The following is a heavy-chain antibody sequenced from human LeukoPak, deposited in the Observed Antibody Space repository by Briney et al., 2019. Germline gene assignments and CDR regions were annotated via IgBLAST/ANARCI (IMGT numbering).Heavy chain of an antibody. D-gene: IGHD1-26*01. CDR2: IYHSGST. CDR3: AREVGDSGSYYPDPLDY. J-gene: IGHJ4*02. CDR1: GGSISSSNW. V-gene: IGHV4-4*02. Sequence: SETLSLTCAVSGGSISSSNWWSWVRQPPGKGLEWIGEIYHSGSTNYNPSLKSRVTISVDKSKNQFSLKLSSVTAADTAVYYCAREVGDSGSYYPDPLDYWGQGTLVTVSS.